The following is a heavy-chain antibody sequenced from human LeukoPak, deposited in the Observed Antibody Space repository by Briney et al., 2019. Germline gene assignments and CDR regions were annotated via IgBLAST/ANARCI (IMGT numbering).Heavy chain of an antibody. CDR1: GFTFSSYG. V-gene: IGHV3-53*01. CDR3: ARDVYFDY. Sequence: GGSLRLSCAASGFTFSSYGMHWVRQAPGKGLEWVSVIYSGGSTYYADSVKGRFTISRDNSKNTLYLQMNSLRAEDTAVYYCARDVYFDYWGQGTLVTVSS. CDR2: IYSGGST. J-gene: IGHJ4*02.